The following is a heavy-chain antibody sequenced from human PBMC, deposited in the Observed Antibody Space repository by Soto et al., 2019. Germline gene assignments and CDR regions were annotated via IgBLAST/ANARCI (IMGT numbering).Heavy chain of an antibody. CDR3: ARNKKFLDYYYYGMDV. D-gene: IGHD2-21*01. CDR1: GFTFSSYG. V-gene: IGHV3-30*19. CDR2: ISYDGSNK. J-gene: IGHJ6*02. Sequence: GGSLRLSCASSGFTFSSYGMHWVRQAPGKGLEWVAVISYDGSNKYYADSVKGRFTISRDNSKNTLYLQMNSLRAEDTAVYYCARNKKFLDYYYYGMDVWGQGTTVTVSS.